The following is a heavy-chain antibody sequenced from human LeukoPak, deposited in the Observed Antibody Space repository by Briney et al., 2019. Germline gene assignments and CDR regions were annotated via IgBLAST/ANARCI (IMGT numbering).Heavy chain of an antibody. Sequence: ASVKVSCKASGYTFTTYYVHWVRQAPGQGLEWMGVINPSVGSTSYAQKFQGRVTMTRDTSTSTVYMEMSSLRSEDTAVYYCARDHSGSQHWFDPWGQGTLVTVS. CDR2: INPSVGST. D-gene: IGHD1-26*01. CDR1: GYTFTTYY. V-gene: IGHV1-46*01. J-gene: IGHJ5*02. CDR3: ARDHSGSQHWFDP.